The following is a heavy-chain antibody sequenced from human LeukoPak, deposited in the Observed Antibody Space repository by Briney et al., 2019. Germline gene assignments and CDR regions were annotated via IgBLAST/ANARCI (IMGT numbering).Heavy chain of an antibody. CDR2: IYHSGST. D-gene: IGHD2-15*01. CDR3: ARDGCSGGSCYGGIDY. CDR1: GYSISSGYY. Sequence: SETLSLTYAVSGYSISSGYYWGWIRQPPGKGLEWIGSIYHSGSTYYNPSLKSRVTISVDTSKNQFFLKLSSVTAADTAVYYCARDGCSGGSCYGGIDYWGQGTLVTVSS. V-gene: IGHV4-38-2*02. J-gene: IGHJ4*02.